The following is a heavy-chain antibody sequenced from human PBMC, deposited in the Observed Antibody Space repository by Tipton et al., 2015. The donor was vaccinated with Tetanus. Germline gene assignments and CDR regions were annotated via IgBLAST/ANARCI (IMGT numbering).Heavy chain of an antibody. Sequence: TLSLTCTVSGASFSSGDYYWSWIRKPPGKDLEWIGYIYQTGTTYYNPSLKSRVTISMDRSKNQISLQLTSVTAADTAVYFCAGVTAQRTELYFDHWGQGTLVTVSS. CDR2: IYQTGTT. D-gene: IGHD6-13*01. CDR3: AGVTAQRTELYFDH. V-gene: IGHV4-30-2*02. CDR1: GASFSSGDYY. J-gene: IGHJ4*02.